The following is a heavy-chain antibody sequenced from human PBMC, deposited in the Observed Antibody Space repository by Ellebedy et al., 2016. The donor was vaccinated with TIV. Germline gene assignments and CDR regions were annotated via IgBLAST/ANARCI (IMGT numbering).Heavy chain of an antibody. D-gene: IGHD4/OR15-4a*01. Sequence: AASVKVSCKAPGGTFDSYTIAWARQAPGQGLEWMGTIIPAFQTTNFAQFFEGRVIITADQSTTTVFMELTSLRSDDTATYFCATRKYSFGAFDSWGQGTLVTVSS. CDR2: IIPAFQTT. CDR3: ATRKYSFGAFDS. V-gene: IGHV1-69*08. J-gene: IGHJ4*02. CDR1: GGTFDSYT.